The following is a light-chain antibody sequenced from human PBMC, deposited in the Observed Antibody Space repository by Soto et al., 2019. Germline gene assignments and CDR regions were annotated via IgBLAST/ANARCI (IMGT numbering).Light chain of an antibody. CDR3: GADHGSGSNFVYV. CDR1: SGYSNYK. CDR2: VGTGGIVG. J-gene: IGLJ1*01. V-gene: IGLV9-49*01. Sequence: VLTQPPSASASLGASVTLTCTLSSGYSNYKVDWYQQRPGKGPRFVMRVGTGGIVGSKGDGIPDRFSVLGSGLNRYLTIKNIQEEDESDYHCGADHGSGSNFVYVFGTGTKVTVL.